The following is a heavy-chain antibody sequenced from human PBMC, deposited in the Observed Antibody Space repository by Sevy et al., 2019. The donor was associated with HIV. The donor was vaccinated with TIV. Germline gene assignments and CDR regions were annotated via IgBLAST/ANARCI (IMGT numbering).Heavy chain of an antibody. CDR2: INPNSGGT. CDR3: ARGSGGIAVREVRG. V-gene: IGHV1-2*06. CDR1: GYTFTGYY. D-gene: IGHD6-19*01. Sequence: ASVKVSCKASGYTFTGYYMHWVQQAPGQGLEWMGRINPNSGGTNYAQKFQGRVTMTRDTSISTAYMELSRLGSDDTAVYYCARGSGGIAVREVRGWGQGTLVTVSS. J-gene: IGHJ4*02.